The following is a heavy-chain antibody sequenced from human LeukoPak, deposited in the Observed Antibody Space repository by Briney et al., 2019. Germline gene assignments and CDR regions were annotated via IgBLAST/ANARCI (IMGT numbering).Heavy chain of an antibody. D-gene: IGHD4-17*01. CDR2: IWYDGSNK. CDR1: GFTFSDAW. V-gene: IGHV3-33*08. J-gene: IGHJ6*02. CDR3: ARKTLPTVSYYYYYGMDV. Sequence: GGSLRLSCAASGFTFSDAWMTWVRQAPGKGLEWVAVIWYDGSNKYYADSVKGRFTISRDNSKNTLYLQMNSLRAEDTAVYYCARKTLPTVSYYYYYGMDVWGQGTTVTVSS.